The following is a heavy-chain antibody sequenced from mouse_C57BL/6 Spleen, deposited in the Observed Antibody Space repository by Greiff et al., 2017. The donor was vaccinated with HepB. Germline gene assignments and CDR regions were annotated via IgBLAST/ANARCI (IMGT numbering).Heavy chain of an antibody. CDR1: GYSITSGYY. V-gene: IGHV3-6*01. CDR3: ARAGYFDY. J-gene: IGHJ2*01. CDR2: ISYDGSN. Sequence: ESGPGLVKPSQSLSLTCSVTGYSITSGYYWNWIRQFPGNKLEWIGYISYDGSNNYNPSLKNRIPITRDPSKNQFFLKLNSVTTEDTATYYCARAGYFDYWGQGTTLTVSS.